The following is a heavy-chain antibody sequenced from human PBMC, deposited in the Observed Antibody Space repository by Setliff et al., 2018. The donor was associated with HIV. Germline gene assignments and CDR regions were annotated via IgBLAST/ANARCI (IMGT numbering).Heavy chain of an antibody. J-gene: IGHJ4*02. CDR2: MNPNSGNT. V-gene: IGHV1-8*02. Sequence: GASVKVSCKASGYTFTSYDINWVRQATGQGLEWMGWMNPNSGNTGYAQKFQGRVTLTRDTSISTAYKEVSNLRSDDTAVYYCATDDYNGDSFDNWGQGTLVTVSS. D-gene: IGHD4-4*01. CDR1: GYTFTSYD. CDR3: ATDDYNGDSFDN.